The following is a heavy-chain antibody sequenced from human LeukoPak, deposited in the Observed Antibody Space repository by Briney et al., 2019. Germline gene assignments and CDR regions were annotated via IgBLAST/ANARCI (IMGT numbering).Heavy chain of an antibody. V-gene: IGHV3-23*01. Sequence: GGSLRLSCAASGFTFSSYAMSWVRQAPGKGLEWVSAISGSGGSTYYADSVKGRFTISRDNSKNTLYLQMNSLRAEDTAVYYCASLTVTAYYYGMDVWGQGTTVTVSS. CDR1: GFTFSSYA. D-gene: IGHD4-17*01. CDR3: ASLTVTAYYYGMDV. CDR2: ISGSGGST. J-gene: IGHJ6*02.